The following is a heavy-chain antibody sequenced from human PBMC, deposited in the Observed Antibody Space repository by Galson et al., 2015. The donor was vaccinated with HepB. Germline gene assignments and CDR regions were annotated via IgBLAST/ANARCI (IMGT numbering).Heavy chain of an antibody. CDR2: IYYSGST. Sequence: ETLSLTCTVSGGSIGDYYWSWIRQSPGKGLESIGYIYYSGSTNYNPSLKSRVTMAVDTSKNKFSLKLNSVTAADTAIYYCARFWSGTLWYFDLWGRGILVTVSS. J-gene: IGHJ2*01. D-gene: IGHD3/OR15-3a*01. CDR3: ARFWSGTLWYFDL. V-gene: IGHV4-59*12. CDR1: GGSIGDYY.